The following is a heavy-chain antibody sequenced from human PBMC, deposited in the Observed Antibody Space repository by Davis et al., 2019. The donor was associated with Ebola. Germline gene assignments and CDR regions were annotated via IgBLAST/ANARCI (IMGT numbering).Heavy chain of an antibody. D-gene: IGHD2-21*02. CDR3: ARAYRGGGGDPEFDY. Sequence: GGSLRLSCAASGFTFSSYAMSWVRQAPGKGLEWVSAISGSGGSTYYADSGKGRFTISRDNSKNTLYLQMNSLRAEDTAVYYCARAYRGGGGDPEFDYWGQGTLVTVSS. V-gene: IGHV3-23*01. J-gene: IGHJ4*02. CDR2: ISGSGGST. CDR1: GFTFSSYA.